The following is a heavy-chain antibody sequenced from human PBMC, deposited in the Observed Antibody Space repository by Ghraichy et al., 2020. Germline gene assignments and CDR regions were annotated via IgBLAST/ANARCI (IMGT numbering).Heavy chain of an antibody. CDR2: NTVSGGRT. J-gene: IGHJ6*02. Sequence: GESLNISCAASGFTFNNYAMSWVRQAPGKGLEWVSLNTVSGGRTSYADSVKGRFTISLDPSKTTMYLQMNSLRAEDTAKYYCAKTIAVHYYYGLDVWGQGTTVTVSS. D-gene: IGHD2-15*01. CDR3: AKTIAVHYYYGLDV. V-gene: IGHV3-23*01. CDR1: GFTFNNYA.